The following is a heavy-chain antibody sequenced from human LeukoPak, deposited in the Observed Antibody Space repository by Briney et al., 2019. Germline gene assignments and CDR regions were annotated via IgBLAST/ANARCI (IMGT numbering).Heavy chain of an antibody. J-gene: IGHJ1*01. V-gene: IGHV4-61*02. D-gene: IGHD2-2*02. Sequence: SETLSLTCTVSDGSISSGTYFWSWIRQPAGKGLEWIGRIYTSGSTNYNPSLKSRVTMSVDTSRNQFSLRLSSVTAADTAVYYCASDVPASIDYFQHCGQGTLVTVSS. CDR1: DGSISSGTYF. CDR3: ASDVPASIDYFQH. CDR2: IYTSGST.